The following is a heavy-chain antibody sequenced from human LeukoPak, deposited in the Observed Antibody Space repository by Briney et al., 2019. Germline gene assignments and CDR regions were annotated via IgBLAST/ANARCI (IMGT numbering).Heavy chain of an antibody. V-gene: IGHV3-23*01. CDR1: GFTFSSYA. CDR3: AKGGVVVPAAIAFLWNYYYYMDV. CDR2: ISVSGGIT. D-gene: IGHD2-2*02. J-gene: IGHJ6*03. Sequence: PGGSLRLSCAASGFTFSSYAMSWVRQAPGKGLEWVSAISVSGGITYYADSVKGRFTISRDNSKNTLYLQMNSLRAEDTAVYYCAKGGVVVPAAIAFLWNYYYYMDVWGKGTTVTVSS.